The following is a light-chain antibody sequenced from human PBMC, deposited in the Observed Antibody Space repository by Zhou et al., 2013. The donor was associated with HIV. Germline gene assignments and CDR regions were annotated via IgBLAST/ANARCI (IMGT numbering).Light chain of an antibody. CDR3: MQVRQTPWT. J-gene: IGKJ1*01. V-gene: IGKV2-28*01. CDR1: QSLLHSNGYTY. CDR2: LGS. Sequence: DIVMTQSPLSLPVTPGEPASISCRSSQSLLHSNGYTYLDWYLQKPGQSPQLLIYLGSNRASGVPDRFSGSGSGTDFTLKISRVEAEDVGVYYCMQVRQTPWTFGQGTKVEIK.